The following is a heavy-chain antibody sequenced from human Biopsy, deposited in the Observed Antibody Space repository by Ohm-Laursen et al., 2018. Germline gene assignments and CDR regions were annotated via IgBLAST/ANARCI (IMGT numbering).Heavy chain of an antibody. Sequence: QTLSLTCALSGDSISNKDAAWDWIRRSPSRGLEWLGRTYYRTQWFFDYAVFVRSRISIKPDTSKNQFSLELNSVTPEDTAVYFCARETPTGIPFNWFDPWGQGTLVTVSS. V-gene: IGHV6-1*01. CDR1: GDSISNKDAA. CDR3: ARETPTGIPFNWFDP. D-gene: IGHD1-1*01. CDR2: TYYRTQWFF. J-gene: IGHJ5*02.